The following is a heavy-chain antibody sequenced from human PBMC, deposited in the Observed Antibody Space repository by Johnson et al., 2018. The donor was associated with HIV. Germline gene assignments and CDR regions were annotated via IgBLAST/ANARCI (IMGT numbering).Heavy chain of an antibody. CDR2: IRYDGSNK. V-gene: IGHV3-30*02. J-gene: IGHJ3*02. D-gene: IGHD6-13*01. CDR1: GFTFSSYA. Sequence: QVQLVESGGGVVQPGRSLRLSCAASGFTFSSYAMHWVRQAPGKGLEWVAFIRYDGSNKYYADSVKGRFTISRDNSKNTLYLQMNSLRSEDTAVYYCAPAGPDAFDIWGQGTMVTVSS. CDR3: APAGPDAFDI.